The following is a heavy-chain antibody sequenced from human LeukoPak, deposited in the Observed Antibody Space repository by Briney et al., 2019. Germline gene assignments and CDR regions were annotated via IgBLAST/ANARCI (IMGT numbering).Heavy chain of an antibody. Sequence: SETLSLTCSASGGSISSYSWSWIRQPPGKGLEWIGYINYSGSTNYNPSLKSRVTISVDTSKNQFSVKLSSVTAADTAVYYCARVRRITGTTDFDYWGQGTLVTVSS. CDR1: GGSISSYS. CDR3: ARVRRITGTTDFDY. V-gene: IGHV4-59*01. J-gene: IGHJ4*02. CDR2: INYSGST. D-gene: IGHD1-20*01.